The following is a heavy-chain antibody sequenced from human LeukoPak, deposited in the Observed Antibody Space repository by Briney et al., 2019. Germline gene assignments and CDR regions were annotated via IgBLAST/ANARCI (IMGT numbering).Heavy chain of an antibody. Sequence: RASVKVSCKASGYTFTSYAMHWVRQAPGQRLEWMGWINAGNGNTKYSQKFQGRVTITRDTSASTAYMELSSLRSEDTAVYYCAKYNQENDAFDIRGQGTMVTVSS. D-gene: IGHD1-1*01. J-gene: IGHJ3*02. V-gene: IGHV1-3*01. CDR3: AKYNQENDAFDI. CDR2: INAGNGNT. CDR1: GYTFTSYA.